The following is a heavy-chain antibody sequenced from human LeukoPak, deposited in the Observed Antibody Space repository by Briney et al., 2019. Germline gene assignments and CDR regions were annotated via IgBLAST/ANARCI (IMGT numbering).Heavy chain of an antibody. Sequence: GGSLRLSCAASGFTVSSNYMSWVRQAPGKGLEWASVIYSGGSTYYADSVKGRFTISRDNSRNTLYLQMNSLRAEDTAVYYCAVEPRVADAFDIWGQGTMVAVSS. CDR1: GFTVSSNY. V-gene: IGHV3-66*01. CDR2: IYSGGST. CDR3: AVEPRVADAFDI. D-gene: IGHD2-15*01. J-gene: IGHJ3*02.